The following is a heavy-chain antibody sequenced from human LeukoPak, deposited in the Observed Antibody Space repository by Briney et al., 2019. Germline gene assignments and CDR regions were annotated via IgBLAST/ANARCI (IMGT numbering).Heavy chain of an antibody. CDR1: GGSISSYY. J-gene: IGHJ4*01. D-gene: IGHD6-13*01. CDR2: IYYSGST. Sequence: PSETLSLTCTVSGGSISSYYWSWIRQPPGKGLEWIGCIYYSGSTNYNPSLKSRVTISVDTSKNQFSLKLSSVTAADTAVYYCARGKQQVDYWGQEPWSPSPQ. V-gene: IGHV4-59*01. CDR3: ARGKQQVDY.